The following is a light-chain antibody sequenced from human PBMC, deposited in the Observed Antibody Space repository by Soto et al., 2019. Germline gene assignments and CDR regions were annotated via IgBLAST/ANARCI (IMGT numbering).Light chain of an antibody. J-gene: IGKJ1*01. CDR3: QQYNDYSTWT. CDR2: DAS. V-gene: IGKV1-5*01. CDR1: QSISRW. Sequence: DIQMTQSPSTLSASVGDRVTITCRASQSISRWLAWYQQKPGKAPKVLIWDASSLQRGVPSRFGGSGSGTEFTLTISSLQPDDFATYYCQQYNDYSTWTFGQGTKVEIK.